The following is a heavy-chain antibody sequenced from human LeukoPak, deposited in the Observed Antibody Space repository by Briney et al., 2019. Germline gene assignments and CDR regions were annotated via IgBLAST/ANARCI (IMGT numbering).Heavy chain of an antibody. Sequence: EASVKVSCKASGYTFTGYYMHWVRQAPGQGLEWMGWINPNSGGTNYAQKFQGRVTMTRDTSISTAHMELSRLRSDDTAVYYCARSGTVTRGLWFDPWGQGTLVTVSS. CDR3: ARSGTVTRGLWFDP. D-gene: IGHD4-11*01. J-gene: IGHJ5*02. V-gene: IGHV1-2*02. CDR2: INPNSGGT. CDR1: GYTFTGYY.